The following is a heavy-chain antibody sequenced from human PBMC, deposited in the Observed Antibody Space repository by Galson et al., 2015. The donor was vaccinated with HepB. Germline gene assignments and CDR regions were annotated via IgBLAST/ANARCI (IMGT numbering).Heavy chain of an antibody. CDR1: GYTFTSYG. D-gene: IGHD6-19*01. Sequence: SVKVSCKASGYTFTSYGISWVRQAPGQGLEWMGWISAYNGNTNYAQKLQGRVTMTTDTSTSTAYMELRSLRSDDTAVYYCARGSHGSGWFDYFDYWGQGTLVTVSS. V-gene: IGHV1-18*01. CDR2: ISAYNGNT. J-gene: IGHJ4*02. CDR3: ARGSHGSGWFDYFDY.